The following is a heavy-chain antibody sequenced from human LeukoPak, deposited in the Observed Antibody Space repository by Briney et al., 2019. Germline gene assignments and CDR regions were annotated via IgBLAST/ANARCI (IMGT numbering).Heavy chain of an antibody. CDR2: IYYSGST. V-gene: IGHV4-39*01. CDR1: GGSISSSSYY. D-gene: IGHD3-10*01. CDR3: ARRRITMVRGFDY. Sequence: SETLSLTCTVSGGSISSSSYYWGWIRQPPGKGLGWIGSIYYSGSTYYNPSLKSRVTISVDTSKNQFSLKLSSVTAADTAVYYCARRRITMVRGFDYWGQGTLVTVSS. J-gene: IGHJ4*02.